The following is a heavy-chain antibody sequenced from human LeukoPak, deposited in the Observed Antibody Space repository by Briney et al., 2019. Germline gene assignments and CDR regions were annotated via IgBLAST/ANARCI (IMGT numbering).Heavy chain of an antibody. CDR2: ISAYNGNT. D-gene: IGHD2-21*01. V-gene: IGHV1-18*01. Sequence: GASVKVSCKASGGTFSSYTISWVRQAPGQGLEWMGWISAYNGNTNYAQKLQGRVTMTTDTSTSIAYMELRSLRSDDTAVYYCARDPGLAYCGGDCSGFDYWGQGTLVTVSS. CDR3: ARDPGLAYCGGDCSGFDY. J-gene: IGHJ4*02. CDR1: GGTFSSYT.